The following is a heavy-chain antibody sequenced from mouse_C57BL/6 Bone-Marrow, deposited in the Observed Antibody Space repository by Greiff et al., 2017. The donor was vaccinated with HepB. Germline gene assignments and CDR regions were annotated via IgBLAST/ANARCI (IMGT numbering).Heavy chain of an antibody. J-gene: IGHJ2*01. D-gene: IGHD1-1*01. CDR3: ARSKYYYGSSLYYFDY. CDR1: GYTFTSYW. Sequence: QVQLQQPGAELVMPGASVKLSCKASGYTFTSYWMHWVKQRPGQGLEWIGEIDPSDSYTNYNQKFKGKSTLTVDKSSSTAYMQLSSLTSEDSAVYYWARSKYYYGSSLYYFDYWGQGTTLTVSS. V-gene: IGHV1-69*01. CDR2: IDPSDSYT.